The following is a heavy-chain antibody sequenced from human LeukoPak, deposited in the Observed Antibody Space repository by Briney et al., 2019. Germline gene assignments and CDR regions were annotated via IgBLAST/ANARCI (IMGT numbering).Heavy chain of an antibody. V-gene: IGHV3-9*01. CDR3: AKDINGSGSYYRVSAFDI. D-gene: IGHD3-10*01. CDR2: TSWNSGSI. Sequence: GGSVRLSCAASGFTFDDYAMHWVRQAPGKGLEWVSGTSWNSGSIGYADSVKGRFTISRDNAKNSLYLQMNSLRAEDTALYYCAKDINGSGSYYRVSAFDIWGQGTMDTVSS. CDR1: GFTFDDYA. J-gene: IGHJ3*02.